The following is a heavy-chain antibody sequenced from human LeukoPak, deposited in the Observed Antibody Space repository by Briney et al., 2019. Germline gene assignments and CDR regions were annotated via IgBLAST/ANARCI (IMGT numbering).Heavy chain of an antibody. CDR3: ARDQGETLFDY. J-gene: IGHJ4*02. CDR1: GGSISSYY. V-gene: IGHV4-39*07. D-gene: IGHD3-10*01. Sequence: SETLSLTCTVSGGSISSYYWGWIRQPPGKGLEWIGSIYYSGSTYYNPSLKSRVTISVDTSKNQFSLKLSSVTAADTAVYYCARDQGETLFDYWGQGTLVTVSS. CDR2: IYYSGST.